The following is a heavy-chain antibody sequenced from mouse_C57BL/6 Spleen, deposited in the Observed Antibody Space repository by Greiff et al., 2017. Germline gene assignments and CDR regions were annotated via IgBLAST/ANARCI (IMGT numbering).Heavy chain of an antibody. J-gene: IGHJ2*01. CDR2: IYPGDGDT. CDR3: ARDWDY. D-gene: IGHD4-1*01. CDR1: GYAFSSSW. V-gene: IGHV1-82*01. Sequence: VQLQESGPELVKPGASVKISCKASGYAFSSSWMNWVQQRPGKGLEWIGRIYPGDGDTNYNGKFKGKATLTADKSSSTAYMQLSSLTSEDSAVYFCARDWDYWGQGTTLTVSS.